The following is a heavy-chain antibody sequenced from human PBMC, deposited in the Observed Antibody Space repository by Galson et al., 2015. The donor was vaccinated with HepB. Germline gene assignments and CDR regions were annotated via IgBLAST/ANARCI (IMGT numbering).Heavy chain of an antibody. CDR1: GFTFSSYA. CDR2: ISSNGGST. V-gene: IGHV3-64D*06. CDR3: VKGTIRDSPDY. Sequence: SLRLSCAASGFTFSSYAMHWVRQAPGKGLEYVSAISSNGGSTYYADSVKGRFTISRDNSKNTLYLQMSSLRAEDTAVYYCVKGTIRDSPDYWGQGTLVTVSS. J-gene: IGHJ4*02. D-gene: IGHD1-1*01.